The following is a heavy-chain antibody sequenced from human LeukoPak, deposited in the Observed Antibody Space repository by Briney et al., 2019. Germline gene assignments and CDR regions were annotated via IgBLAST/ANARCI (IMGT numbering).Heavy chain of an antibody. D-gene: IGHD2-15*01. CDR1: GVSISSGGYY. CDR2: IYFNGNT. V-gene: IGHV4-31*01. J-gene: IGHJ4*02. Sequence: SETLSLTCTVSGVSISSGGYYWSWIRQHPGKGLEWIACIYFNGNTYYNPSLKSPVTISVDTSKNQFSLKLSSVTAADSAVYYCARAVPSGGSCYEDYWGQGTLVTVSS. CDR3: ARAVPSGGSCYEDY.